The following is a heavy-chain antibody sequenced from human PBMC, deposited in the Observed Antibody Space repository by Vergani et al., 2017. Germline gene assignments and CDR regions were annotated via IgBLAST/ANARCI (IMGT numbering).Heavy chain of an antibody. J-gene: IGHJ3*02. D-gene: IGHD2-8*02. V-gene: IGHV4-59*01. Sequence: QVQLQESGPGLVKPSETLSLTCTVSGGSISSYYWSWIRQPPGTGLEWIGYIYYSGSTNYNPSLKSRVTISVDTSKNQFSLKLSSVTAADTAVYYCARRYWSDAFDIWGQGTMVTVSS. CDR3: ARRYWSDAFDI. CDR2: IYYSGST. CDR1: GGSISSYY.